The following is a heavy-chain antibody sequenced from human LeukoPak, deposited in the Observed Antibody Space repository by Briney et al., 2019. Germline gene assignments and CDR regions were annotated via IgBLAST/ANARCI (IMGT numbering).Heavy chain of an antibody. D-gene: IGHD2-15*01. V-gene: IGHV3-23*01. Sequence: GGSLRLSCAASGFTFSSYVMSWVRQAPGKGLEWVATIGGGDVEIHYADSVKGRFTISRDNSKNTLYLQMNSLRAEDTAVYYCGRGHRFCSRGNCNSPVDYWGQGTLVTVSS. CDR2: IGGGDVEI. J-gene: IGHJ4*02. CDR3: GRGHRFCSRGNCNSPVDY. CDR1: GFTFSSYV.